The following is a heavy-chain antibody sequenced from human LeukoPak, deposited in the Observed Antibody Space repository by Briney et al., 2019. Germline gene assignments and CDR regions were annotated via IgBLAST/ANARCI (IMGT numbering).Heavy chain of an antibody. D-gene: IGHD6-19*01. J-gene: IGHJ4*02. CDR2: ISGSGGST. V-gene: IGHV3-23*01. CDR1: GFTFSSYA. CDR3: AKDGGSSGWFFDY. Sequence: PGGSLRLSCAASGFTFSSYAMSWVRQAPGKGLEWVSAISGSGGSTYYADSVKGRFTISRDNSKNTLYLQMNSLRTEDTAVYYCAKDGGSSGWFFDYWGQGTLVTVSS.